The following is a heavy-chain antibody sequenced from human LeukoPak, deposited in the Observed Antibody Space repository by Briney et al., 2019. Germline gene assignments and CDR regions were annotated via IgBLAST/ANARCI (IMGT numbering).Heavy chain of an antibody. V-gene: IGHV3-66*01. J-gene: IGHJ4*02. CDR3: ARAVWIEYYFDY. Sequence: PGGSLRLSCAASGFTVSNNYMSWVRQAPGKGLEWVSVIYSSGSTYYADSVRGRFTISRDNSKDTLYLQMNSLRAEDTAVYYCARAVWIEYYFDYWGQGTLVTVSS. D-gene: IGHD5-12*01. CDR2: IYSSGST. CDR1: GFTVSNNY.